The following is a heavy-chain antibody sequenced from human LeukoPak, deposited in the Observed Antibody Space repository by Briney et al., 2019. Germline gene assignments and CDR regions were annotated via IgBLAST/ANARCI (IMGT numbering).Heavy chain of an antibody. D-gene: IGHD4-17*01. V-gene: IGHV4-39*01. CDR2: IYYSGST. J-gene: IGHJ4*02. CDR1: GGSISSSSYC. Sequence: SETLSLTCTVSGGSISSSSYCCGWIRQPPGKGLEWIGSIYYSGSTYYNPSLKSRVTISVDTSKNQFSLKLSSVTAADTTVYYCARSRYAYGPFHYWGQGTLVTVSS. CDR3: ARSRYAYGPFHY.